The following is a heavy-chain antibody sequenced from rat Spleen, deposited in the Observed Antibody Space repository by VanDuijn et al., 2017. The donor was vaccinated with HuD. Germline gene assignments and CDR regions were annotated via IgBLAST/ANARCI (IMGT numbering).Heavy chain of an antibody. CDR2: IWTGGST. V-gene: IGHV2-43*01. J-gene: IGHJ4*01. CDR1: GFSLTSYH. Sequence: QVQLKESGPGLVQPSQTLSLTCTVSGFSLTSYHVSWVRQPPGKGLEWMGVIWTGGSTAYNSLLKSRLSISRDTSKSQVFLKMNSLQTEDTATYYWARGDMGITGYYVMDAWGQGASVTVSS. CDR3: ARGDMGITGYYVMDA. D-gene: IGHD1-9*01.